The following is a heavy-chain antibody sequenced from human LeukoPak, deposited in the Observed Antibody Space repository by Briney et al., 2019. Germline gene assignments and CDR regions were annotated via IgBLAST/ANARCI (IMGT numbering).Heavy chain of an antibody. D-gene: IGHD3-3*01. Sequence: GGSLRLSCAASGFTFSSYWMSWVRQAPGKGLEWVANIKQDGSEKYYVDSVKGRFTISRDNAKNSLYLQMNSLRAEDTAVYYCARDYSSPSVLRFLEWLPAYYYYGMDVWGQGTTVTVSS. CDR1: GFTFSSYW. V-gene: IGHV3-7*01. CDR2: IKQDGSEK. J-gene: IGHJ6*02. CDR3: ARDYSSPSVLRFLEWLPAYYYYGMDV.